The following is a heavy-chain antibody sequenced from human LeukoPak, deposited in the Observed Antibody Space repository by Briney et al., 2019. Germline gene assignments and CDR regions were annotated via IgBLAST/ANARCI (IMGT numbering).Heavy chain of an antibody. V-gene: IGHV4-39*01. D-gene: IGHD1-1*01. CDR2: VYYSGST. CDR1: GASIRNSDYY. J-gene: IGHJ4*02. CDR3: ARHGNWEPFDY. Sequence: SETLSLTCVLSGASIRNSDYYWAWIRQPPGKGLEWIGTVYYSGSTYYNPSLKSRLTISVDTSNNSISLKVTSLTAADTAVYYCARHGNWEPFDYWGQGSLVTVSS.